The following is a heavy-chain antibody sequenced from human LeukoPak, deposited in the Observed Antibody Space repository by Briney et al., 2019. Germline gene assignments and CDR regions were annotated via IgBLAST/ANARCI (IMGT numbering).Heavy chain of an antibody. V-gene: IGHV4-39*01. CDR1: GASISGASNS. J-gene: IGHJ4*02. D-gene: IGHD6-19*01. CDR2: IYYSGST. CDR3: ARSTDGTTSSGWYVDY. Sequence: SESVSLTCAVSGASISGASNSWGWIRQPPGKGLEWIGTIYYSGSTYYHPSLKSRVTISIDTSKNQFSLRLSSVTAVDTAVFYCARSTDGTTSSGWYVDYWGQGTLATVSS.